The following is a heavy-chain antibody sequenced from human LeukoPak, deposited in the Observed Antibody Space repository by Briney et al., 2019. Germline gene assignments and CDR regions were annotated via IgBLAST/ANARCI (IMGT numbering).Heavy chain of an antibody. D-gene: IGHD3-10*01. Sequence: GGSLRLSCAASGFTFGNYWMSWVRQAPGKGLEWVANMNQDGSEKYYVDSVKGRFTISRDNGKNLLYLQMNSLRAEDTAVYYCAKVGVLWFGPQGYMDVWGKGTTVTISS. J-gene: IGHJ6*03. CDR2: MNQDGSEK. CDR1: GFTFGNYW. V-gene: IGHV3-7*01. CDR3: AKVGVLWFGPQGYMDV.